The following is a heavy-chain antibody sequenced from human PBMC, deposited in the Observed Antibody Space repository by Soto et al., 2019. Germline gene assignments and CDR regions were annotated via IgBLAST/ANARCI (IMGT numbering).Heavy chain of an antibody. V-gene: IGHV4-4*02. CDR1: GDSISSSHW. CDR3: ARQLEWRDLPEGFEY. Sequence: QVQLQESGPGLVEPSGTLSLTCAVSGDSISSSHWWSWVRQSPGKGLEWIGEIFHSGATNYNPSLGSRVTMSVYKSNNQLALKLRSVTAADTAVYYCARQLEWRDLPEGFEYWGQGTLATVSS. CDR2: IFHSGAT. J-gene: IGHJ4*02. D-gene: IGHD1-1*01.